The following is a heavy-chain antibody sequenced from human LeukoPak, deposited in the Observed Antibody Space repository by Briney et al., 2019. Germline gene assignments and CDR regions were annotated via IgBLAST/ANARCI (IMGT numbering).Heavy chain of an antibody. CDR2: IYTSGST. V-gene: IGHV4-61*02. D-gene: IGHD5-18*01. CDR1: GGSISSGSYY. Sequence: KTSQTLSLTCTVSGGSISSGSYYWSWIRQPAGKGLEWIGRIYTSGSTNYNPSLKSRVTISVDTSKNQFSLKLSSVTAADTAVYYCARGPRGYSYGYRAPFDYWGQGTLVTVSS. CDR3: ARGPRGYSYGYRAPFDY. J-gene: IGHJ4*02.